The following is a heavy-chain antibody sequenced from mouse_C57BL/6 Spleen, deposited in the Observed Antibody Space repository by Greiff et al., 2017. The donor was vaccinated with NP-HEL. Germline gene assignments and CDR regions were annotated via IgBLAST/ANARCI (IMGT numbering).Heavy chain of an antibody. Sequence: VQLQQSGAELVKPGASVKLSCKASGYTFTEYSIHWVKQRSGQGLEWIGWFYPGSGSIKYNEKFKDKATLTADKSSSTVYIELSRVTTEDTAVYFCARHPRLLRGDYAMDYWGQGTSVTVSS. CDR1: GYTFTEYS. V-gene: IGHV1-62-2*01. CDR3: ARHPRLLRGDYAMDY. CDR2: FYPGSGSI. J-gene: IGHJ4*01. D-gene: IGHD1-1*01.